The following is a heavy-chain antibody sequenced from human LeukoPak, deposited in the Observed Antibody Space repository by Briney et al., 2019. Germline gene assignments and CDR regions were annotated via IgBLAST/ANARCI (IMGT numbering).Heavy chain of an antibody. J-gene: IGHJ4*02. D-gene: IGHD4-11*01. CDR2: IYTSGST. CDR3: AREPRMTTVTEFDY. V-gene: IGHV4-61*02. CDR1: GGSISSGSYY. Sequence: PSETLSLTYTVSGGSISSGSYYWSWIRQPAGKGLEWIGRIYTSGSTNYNPSLKSRVTISVDTSKNQFSLKLSSVTAADTAVYYCAREPRMTTVTEFDYWGQGTLVTVSS.